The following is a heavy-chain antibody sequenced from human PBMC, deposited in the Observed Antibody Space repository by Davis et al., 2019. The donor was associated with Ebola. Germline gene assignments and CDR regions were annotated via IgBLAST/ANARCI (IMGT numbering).Heavy chain of an antibody. D-gene: IGHD1-1*01. Sequence: SVKVSCKASGGTFSSYAISWVRQAPGQGLEWMGGIIPIFGTANYAQKFQGRVTITADKSTSTAYMELSSLRSEDTAVYYCARGDWNQYYFDYWGQGTLVTVSS. CDR3: ARGDWNQYYFDY. CDR2: IIPIFGTA. CDR1: GGTFSSYA. V-gene: IGHV1-69*06. J-gene: IGHJ4*02.